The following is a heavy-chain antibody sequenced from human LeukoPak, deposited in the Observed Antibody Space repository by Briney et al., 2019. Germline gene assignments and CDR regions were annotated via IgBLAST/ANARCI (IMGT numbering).Heavy chain of an antibody. J-gene: IGHJ5*02. CDR2: IDCRGST. V-gene: IGHV4-39*07. CDR3: ASDTYYYDSTGLGPWFDP. D-gene: IGHD3-22*01. CDR1: GGSISSSSCY. Sequence: SETLSLTCTVSGGSISSSSCYWGGIRQPPGEGREGSGSIDCRGSTYYSRSRESRVPISGDTSKNQFSLTPSSVTAADTAVYYCASDTYYYDSTGLGPWFDPWAEGTLVTVSS.